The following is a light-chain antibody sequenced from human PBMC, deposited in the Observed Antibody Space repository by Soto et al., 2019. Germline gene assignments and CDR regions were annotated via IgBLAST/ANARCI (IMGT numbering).Light chain of an antibody. CDR3: QQSLTIPYT. CDR1: QTISTH. V-gene: IGKV1-39*01. CDR2: AAS. J-gene: IGKJ2*01. Sequence: DLQMTQSPSSLSASVGDRVTITCRASQTISTHLNWYQQKPGKAPKLLIYAASTLQSGVPSRFSGCGSGTDFTLTINSLQPEDFATYYCQQSLTIPYTFGQGTKLEIK.